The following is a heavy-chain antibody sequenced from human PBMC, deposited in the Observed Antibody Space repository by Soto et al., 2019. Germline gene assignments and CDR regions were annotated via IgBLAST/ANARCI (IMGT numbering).Heavy chain of an antibody. V-gene: IGHV4-39*01. D-gene: IGHD3-3*01. J-gene: IGHJ6*02. CDR2: IYYSGST. Sequence: SETLSLTCTVSGGSISSSSYYWGWIRQPPGKGLEWIGSIYYSGSTYYNPSLKSRVTISVDTSKNQFSLKLSSVTAADTAVYYCAGSITIFGVVITSYGMDVWGQGTTVTVSS. CDR3: AGSITIFGVVITSYGMDV. CDR1: GGSISSSSYY.